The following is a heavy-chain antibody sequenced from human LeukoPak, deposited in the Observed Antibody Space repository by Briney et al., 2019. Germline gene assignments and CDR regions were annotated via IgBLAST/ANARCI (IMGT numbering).Heavy chain of an antibody. V-gene: IGHV1-18*01. J-gene: IGHJ5*02. CDR1: GYTFTSYG. CDR3: ARRCGSGSQYNWFDP. D-gene: IGHD3-10*01. CDR2: ISAYNGNT. Sequence: ASVKVSCKASGYTFTSYGITWVRQAPGQGLEWMGWISAYNGNTNYAQKLQGRVTMTTDTSTSTAYMELRSLRSDDTAVYYCARRCGSGSQYNWFDPWGQGTLVTVSS.